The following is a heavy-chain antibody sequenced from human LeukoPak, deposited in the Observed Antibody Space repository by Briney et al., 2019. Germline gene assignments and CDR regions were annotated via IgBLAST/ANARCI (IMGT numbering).Heavy chain of an antibody. D-gene: IGHD3-22*01. Sequence: ASVNVSCKASGYTFTSYYLHWVRQAPEQGLEWMGVIHPSTGSTTYAQKFQGRVTMTRDTSTTTVFMELSSLTSEDTAVYFCARHNYDNSDYNWIDPWGQGTLLIVSS. V-gene: IGHV1-46*01. CDR2: IHPSTGST. CDR1: GYTFTSYY. J-gene: IGHJ5*02. CDR3: ARHNYDNSDYNWIDP.